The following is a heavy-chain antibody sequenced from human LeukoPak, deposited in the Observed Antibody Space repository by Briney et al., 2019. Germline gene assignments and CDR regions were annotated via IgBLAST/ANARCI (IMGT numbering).Heavy chain of an antibody. J-gene: IGHJ6*03. CDR2: ISGSGGST. D-gene: IGHD3-10*01. CDR1: GFTFSSYG. V-gene: IGHV3-23*01. Sequence: GGSLRLSCAASGFTFSSYGMSWVRQAPGKGLEWVSAISGSGGSTYYADSVKGRFTISRDNSKITLYLQMNSLRAEDTAVYYCAKRYGSGSYYSIYYYYMDVWGKGTTVTISS. CDR3: AKRYGSGSYYSIYYYYMDV.